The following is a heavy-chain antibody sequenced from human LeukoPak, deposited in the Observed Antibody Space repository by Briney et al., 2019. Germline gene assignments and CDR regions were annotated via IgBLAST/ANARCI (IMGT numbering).Heavy chain of an antibody. Sequence: PSETLSLTCTVSGGSISSGDYYWSWIRQPPGKGLEWIGYIYHSGSTYYNPSLKSRVTISVDRSKNQFSLKLSSVTAADTAVYYCARGGELNFDYWGQGTLVTVSS. CDR2: IYHSGST. CDR3: ARGGELNFDY. V-gene: IGHV4-30-2*01. J-gene: IGHJ4*02. D-gene: IGHD1-26*01. CDR1: GGSISSGDYY.